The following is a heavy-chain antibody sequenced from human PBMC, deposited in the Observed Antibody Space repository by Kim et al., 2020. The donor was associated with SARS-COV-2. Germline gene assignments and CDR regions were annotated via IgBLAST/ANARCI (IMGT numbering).Heavy chain of an antibody. V-gene: IGHV3-21*01. CDR2: ISFSGTYI. J-gene: IGHJ6*02. CDR3: ARFDGNGLDV. Sequence: GGSLRLSCAASRFTFPTYHMNWVRQAPGKGLEWVSSISFSGTYIYYADPVRGRFTISRDNAKDSLSLQMNSLRAEDTGVYYCARFDGNGLDVWGQGTTVT. CDR1: RFTFPTYH. D-gene: IGHD3-9*01.